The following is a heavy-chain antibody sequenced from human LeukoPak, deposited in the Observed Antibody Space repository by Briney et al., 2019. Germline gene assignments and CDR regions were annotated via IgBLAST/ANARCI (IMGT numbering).Heavy chain of an antibody. D-gene: IGHD6-13*01. CDR3: ARGAERYSSITNWFDP. V-gene: IGHV3-21*01. Sequence: GGSLRLSCTASGFSFSDYSFNWVRQAPGKGLEWVSCISTRGSYIYYPDSVTGRFTISRDNARNSVYLQMDRLRAEDPAAYYCARGAERYSSITNWFDPWGQGTLVTVSS. CDR1: GFSFSDYS. CDR2: ISTRGSYI. J-gene: IGHJ5*02.